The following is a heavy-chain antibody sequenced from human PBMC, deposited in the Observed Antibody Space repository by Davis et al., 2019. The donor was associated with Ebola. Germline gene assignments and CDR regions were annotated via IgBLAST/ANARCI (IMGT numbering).Heavy chain of an antibody. Sequence: GESLKISCAASGVSLRAYAMNWVRQAPGKGLEWVGRSKSKTDVGTTDYAAPVKGRFTISRDDSKNTLYLQMNSLKTEDTAVYYCTAGVGATDHDYWGQGTLVTVSS. V-gene: IGHV3-15*01. CDR1: GVSLRAYA. CDR3: TAGVGATDHDY. J-gene: IGHJ4*02. D-gene: IGHD1-26*01. CDR2: SKSKTDVGTT.